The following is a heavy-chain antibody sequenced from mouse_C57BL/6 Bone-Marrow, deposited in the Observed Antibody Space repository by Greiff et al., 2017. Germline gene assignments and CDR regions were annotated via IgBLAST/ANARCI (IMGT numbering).Heavy chain of an antibody. CDR3: ARDQITTIVATRAMDY. J-gene: IGHJ4*01. Sequence: QVQLQQSGAELARPGASVKLSCKASGYTFTSYGISWVKQRTGQGLEWIGEIYPRSGTTYYNEKFKGKATLTADKSSCTAYMKLRSLTSEDSAVYFCARDQITTIVATRAMDYWGQGTSVTVSS. D-gene: IGHD1-1*01. CDR2: IYPRSGTT. V-gene: IGHV1-81*01. CDR1: GYTFTSYG.